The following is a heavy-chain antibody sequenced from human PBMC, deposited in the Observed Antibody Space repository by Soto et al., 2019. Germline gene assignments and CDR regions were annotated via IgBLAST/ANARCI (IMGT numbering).Heavy chain of an antibody. CDR1: GYTFTGYY. V-gene: IGHV1-2*04. CDR3: ARAGASDIVVVPAAITTWTCYGMDV. D-gene: IGHD2-2*01. J-gene: IGHJ6*02. Sequence: QVQLVQSGAEVKKPGASVKVSCKASGYTFTGYYMHWVRQAPGQGLEWMGWINPKSGGTNYAQKFQGWVTMTRDTPISTAYMELSRLRSDDTAVYYCARAGASDIVVVPAAITTWTCYGMDVWGQGTTVTVSS. CDR2: INPKSGGT.